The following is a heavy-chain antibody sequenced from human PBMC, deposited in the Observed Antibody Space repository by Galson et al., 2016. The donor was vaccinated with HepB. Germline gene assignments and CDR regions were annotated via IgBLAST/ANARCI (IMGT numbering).Heavy chain of an antibody. V-gene: IGHV1-3*01. Sequence: SVKVSCKASGYTFTRYAMHWVRQAPGQRLEWMGWINAGNGNTKYSQKFQGRVTITRDTSASTAYMELSSLRSADTAVYYCAGDFGQPAAKAFDIWGQGTMVTVS. CDR1: GYTFTRYA. CDR3: AGDFGQPAAKAFDI. CDR2: INAGNGNT. D-gene: IGHD2-2*01. J-gene: IGHJ3*02.